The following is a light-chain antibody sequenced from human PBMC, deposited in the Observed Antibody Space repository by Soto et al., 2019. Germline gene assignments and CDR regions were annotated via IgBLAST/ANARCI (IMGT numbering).Light chain of an antibody. CDR2: DAS. J-gene: IGKJ4*02. CDR3: QQHSDWPRT. Sequence: DIVLTQSPFTLSLSTGDRATLSCRASQSISSCLAWYQQNPGQAPKLLIFDASNWPTGVPVRFSGSGSGTDFTLTISSLESDDFAVYYCQQHSDWPRTFGGGTRVEI. CDR1: QSISSC. V-gene: IGKV3-11*01.